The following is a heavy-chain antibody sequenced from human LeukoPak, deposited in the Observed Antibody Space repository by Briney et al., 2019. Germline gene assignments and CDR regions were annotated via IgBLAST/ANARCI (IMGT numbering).Heavy chain of an antibody. Sequence: PSETLSLTCTVSGGSISSYYWSWIRQPAGKGLEWIGRIYTSGSTNYNPSLKSRVTMSVDTSKNQFSLKLSSVTAADTAVYYCARDGLGYSGYDLDLYAGDIWGQGTMVTVSS. D-gene: IGHD5-12*01. CDR1: GGSISSYY. CDR3: ARDGLGYSGYDLDLYAGDI. J-gene: IGHJ3*02. CDR2: IYTSGST. V-gene: IGHV4-4*07.